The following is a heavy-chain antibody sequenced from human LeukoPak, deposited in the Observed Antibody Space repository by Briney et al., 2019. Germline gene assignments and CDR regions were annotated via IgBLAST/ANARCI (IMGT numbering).Heavy chain of an antibody. D-gene: IGHD3-3*01. J-gene: IGHJ5*02. CDR2: IYTSGST. V-gene: IGHV4-61*02. CDR1: GGSISSGSYY. CDR3: ARDLKAFWSGYSGNWFDP. Sequence: SETLSLTCTVSGGSISSGSYYWSWIRQAAGKGLEWIGRIYTSGSTNYNPSLKSRVTISVDTSTNQFSLKLSSVTAAEPAVYYCARDLKAFWSGYSGNWFDPWGQGTLVTVSS.